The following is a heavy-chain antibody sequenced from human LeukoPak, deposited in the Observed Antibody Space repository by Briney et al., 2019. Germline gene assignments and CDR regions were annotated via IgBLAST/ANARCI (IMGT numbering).Heavy chain of an antibody. J-gene: IGHJ4*02. V-gene: IGHV3-23*01. Sequence: GGSLRLSCAASGFTFSSYAMSWVRQAPGKGLEWVSAISGSGGSTYYADSVKGRFTVSRDNSKDTLYLQMNSLRAEDTAVYYCAKDGSSPYYFDYWGQGTLVTVSS. CDR1: GFTFSSYA. CDR3: AKDGSSPYYFDY. D-gene: IGHD3-10*01. CDR2: ISGSGGST.